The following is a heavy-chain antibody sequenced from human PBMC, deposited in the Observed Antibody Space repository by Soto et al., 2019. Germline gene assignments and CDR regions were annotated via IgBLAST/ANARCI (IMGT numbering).Heavy chain of an antibody. Sequence: QVQLVQSGAEVTRPGASVMVSCQISGRTLTELSIHWVRQAPGQGLEWVGGFNPEDGEVLSSQSLQGRVTFTQHTVTATVYMELSGLTSDDTAVYYCTTPTSLRGTIITNINFDYWGQGTLVTVSS. CDR3: TTPTSLRGTIITNINFDY. J-gene: IGHJ4*02. CDR2: FNPEDGEV. CDR1: GRTLTELS. D-gene: IGHD1-7*01. V-gene: IGHV1-24*01.